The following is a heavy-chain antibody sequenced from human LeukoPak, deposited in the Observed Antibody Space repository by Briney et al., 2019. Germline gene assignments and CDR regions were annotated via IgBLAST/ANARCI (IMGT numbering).Heavy chain of an antibody. CDR2: ISGSGGST. CDR1: GFTFSSYA. D-gene: IGHD6-19*01. V-gene: IGHV3-23*01. Sequence: GGSLRLSCAASGFTFSSYAMSWVRQAPGKGLEWVSSISGSGGSTYYADSVKGRFTISRDNSKNTLYLQMNSLRAEDTAVYYCAKGFSSGWPTRPIDYWGQGTLVTVSS. J-gene: IGHJ4*02. CDR3: AKGFSSGWPTRPIDY.